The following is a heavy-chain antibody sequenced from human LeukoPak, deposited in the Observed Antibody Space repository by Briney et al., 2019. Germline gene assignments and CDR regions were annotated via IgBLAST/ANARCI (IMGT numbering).Heavy chain of an antibody. CDR1: GGSFSGYY. J-gene: IGHJ4*02. Sequence: SETLSLTCAVYGGSFSGYYWSWIRQPPGKGLEWIGEINHSGSTNYNPSLKSRVTISVDTSKNQFSLKLSFVTAADTAVYYCARAVVVAATFDYWGQGTLVTVSS. CDR2: INHSGST. V-gene: IGHV4-34*01. D-gene: IGHD2-15*01. CDR3: ARAVVVAATFDY.